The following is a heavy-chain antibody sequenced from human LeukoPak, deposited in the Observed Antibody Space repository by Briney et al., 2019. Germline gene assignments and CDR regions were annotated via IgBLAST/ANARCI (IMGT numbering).Heavy chain of an antibody. D-gene: IGHD6-13*01. J-gene: IGHJ4*02. CDR1: GFTFSSYA. V-gene: IGHV3-23*01. CDR2: ISGSGGST. CDR3: AKARQTSSWSNIIDY. Sequence: GGSLRLSCAASGFTFSSYAMSWVRQAPGKGLEWVSAISGSGGSTYYADSVKGRFTISRDNSKNMLYLQMNSLRAEDTAVYYCAKARQTSSWSNIIDYWGQGTLVTVSS.